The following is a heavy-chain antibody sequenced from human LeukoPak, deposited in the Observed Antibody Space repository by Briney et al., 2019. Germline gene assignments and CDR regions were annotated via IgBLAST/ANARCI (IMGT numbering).Heavy chain of an antibody. CDR3: ASAGAVNWGSATYYSDY. J-gene: IGHJ4*02. Sequence: GASVKVSCKASGYTFTGYYMHWVRQAPGQGLEWMGWINPNSGGTNYAQKFQGRVTMTRDTSISTLYMEVSRLRSDDPAVYYCASAGAVNWGSATYYSDYWGQGTLVTVSS. CDR1: GYTFTGYY. D-gene: IGHD7-27*01. CDR2: INPNSGGT. V-gene: IGHV1-2*02.